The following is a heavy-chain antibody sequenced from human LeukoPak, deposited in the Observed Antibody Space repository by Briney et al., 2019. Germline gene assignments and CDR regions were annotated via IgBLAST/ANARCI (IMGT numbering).Heavy chain of an antibody. Sequence: PGRSLRLSCAASGFTFSSYAMHWVRQAPGKGLEWVAVISYDGSNKYYADSVKGRFTISRDNSKNTLYLQMNSLRAEDTAVYYCARDTPYSSGWYWYDYWGQGTLVTVSS. CDR2: ISYDGSNK. V-gene: IGHV3-30*04. CDR1: GFTFSSYA. J-gene: IGHJ4*02. D-gene: IGHD6-19*01. CDR3: ARDTPYSSGWYWYDY.